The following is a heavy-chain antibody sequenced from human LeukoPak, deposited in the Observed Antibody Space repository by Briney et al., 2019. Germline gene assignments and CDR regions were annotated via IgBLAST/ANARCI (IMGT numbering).Heavy chain of an antibody. V-gene: IGHV4-39*07. CDR2: IYYSEST. CDR1: SGSIRSSSYY. Sequence: PSETLSLTCTVSSGSIRSSSYYWGWIRQPPGKGLEWIGNIYYSESTYYNPSLKSRVTISLDTSKNQFSLKLSSVTAADTAVYYCARRGRKSWYYYMDVWGKGTTVTVSS. CDR3: ARRGRKSWYYYMDV. J-gene: IGHJ6*03.